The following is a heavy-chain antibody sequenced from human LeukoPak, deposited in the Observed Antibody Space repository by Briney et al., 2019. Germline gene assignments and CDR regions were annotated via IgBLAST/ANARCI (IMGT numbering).Heavy chain of an antibody. Sequence: SETLSLTCTVSGVSISNYYWSWIRQPPGKGLEWIGYIYVSGITYYHPSLKSRVTISVDTSKNQFSLKLTSVTAADTAVYYCARARVDKVGYTSNWFFPLDYWGQGTLVTVSS. V-gene: IGHV4-59*01. CDR2: IYVSGIT. D-gene: IGHD6-13*01. CDR1: GVSISNYY. J-gene: IGHJ4*02. CDR3: ARARVDKVGYTSNWFFPLDY.